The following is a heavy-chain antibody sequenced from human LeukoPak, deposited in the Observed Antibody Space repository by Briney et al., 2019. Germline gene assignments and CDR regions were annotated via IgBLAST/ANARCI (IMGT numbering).Heavy chain of an antibody. CDR1: GGSFSGYY. CDR2: INHSGST. J-gene: IGHJ4*02. D-gene: IGHD6-13*01. Sequence: SETLSPTCAVYGGSFSGYYWSWIRQPPGKGLEWIGEINHSGSTNYNPSLKSRVTISVDTSKNQFSLKLSSVTAADTAVYYCASSSWYRGGFDYWGQGTLVTVSS. CDR3: ASSSWYRGGFDY. V-gene: IGHV4-34*01.